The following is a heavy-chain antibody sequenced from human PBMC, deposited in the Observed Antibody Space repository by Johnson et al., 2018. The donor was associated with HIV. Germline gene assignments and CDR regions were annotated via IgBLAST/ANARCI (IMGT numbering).Heavy chain of an antibody. CDR2: INWNGGST. V-gene: IGHV3-20*04. D-gene: IGHD1-7*01. Sequence: VQLVESGGGVVRPGGSLRLSCAASGFTFDDYGMSWVRQAPGKGLEWVSGINWNGGSTGYADSVKGRFTISRDNAKNSLYLHMNSLRAEDTALYYCARAGGTGTAYDAFDMWGQGTMVTVSS. J-gene: IGHJ3*02. CDR3: ARAGGTGTAYDAFDM. CDR1: GFTFDDYG.